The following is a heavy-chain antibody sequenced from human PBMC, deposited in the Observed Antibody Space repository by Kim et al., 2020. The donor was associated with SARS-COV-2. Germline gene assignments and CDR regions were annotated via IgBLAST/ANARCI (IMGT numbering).Heavy chain of an antibody. Sequence: SETLSLTCAVYGGSFSGYYWSWIRQPPGKGLEWIGEINHSGSTNYNPSLKSRVTISVDTSKNQFSLKLSSVTAADTAVYYCARGRPTTEYYYGSGSYSDYRGQGTLVTGSS. V-gene: IGHV4-34*01. D-gene: IGHD3-10*01. CDR2: INHSGST. CDR1: GGSFSGYY. J-gene: IGHJ4*02. CDR3: ARGRPTTEYYYGSGSYSDY.